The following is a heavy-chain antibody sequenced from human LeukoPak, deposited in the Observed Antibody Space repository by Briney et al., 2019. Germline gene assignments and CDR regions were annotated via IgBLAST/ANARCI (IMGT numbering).Heavy chain of an antibody. Sequence: PSETLSLTCAVYGGSFSGYYWSWIRQPPGKGLEWTGEINHSGSTTYNPSLKIRVTISVDTSKNQFSLKLSSVTAADTAVYYCARAAIYYDSSGLDYWGQGTLVTVSS. CDR3: ARAAIYYDSSGLDY. CDR1: GGSFSGYY. V-gene: IGHV4-34*01. J-gene: IGHJ4*02. CDR2: INHSGST. D-gene: IGHD3-22*01.